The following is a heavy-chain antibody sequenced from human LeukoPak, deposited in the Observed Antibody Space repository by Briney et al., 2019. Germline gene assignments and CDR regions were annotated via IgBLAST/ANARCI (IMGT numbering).Heavy chain of an antibody. CDR3: ARGEEMITFGGVIVIGAFDI. J-gene: IGHJ3*02. CDR2: INPNSGGT. V-gene: IGHV1-2*02. D-gene: IGHD3-16*02. CDR1: GGTFSSYA. Sequence: ASVKVSCKASGGTFSSYAISWVRQAPGQGLEWMGWINPNSGGTNYAQKFQGRVTMTRDTSISTAYMELSRLRSDDTAVYYCARGEEMITFGGVIVIGAFDIWGQGTMVTVSS.